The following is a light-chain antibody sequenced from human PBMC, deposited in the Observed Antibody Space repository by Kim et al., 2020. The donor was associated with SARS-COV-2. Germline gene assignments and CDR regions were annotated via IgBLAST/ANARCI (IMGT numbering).Light chain of an antibody. CDR3: SSYTSSITWV. Sequence: GQSITISFTGTSSDVGGYNYVSWYQHHPGKAPKLMIYDVSNRPSGVSNRFSGSKSGNTASLTISGLQAEDEADYYCSSYTSSITWVFGVGTKLTVL. J-gene: IGLJ3*02. CDR2: DVS. V-gene: IGLV2-14*03. CDR1: SSDVGGYNY.